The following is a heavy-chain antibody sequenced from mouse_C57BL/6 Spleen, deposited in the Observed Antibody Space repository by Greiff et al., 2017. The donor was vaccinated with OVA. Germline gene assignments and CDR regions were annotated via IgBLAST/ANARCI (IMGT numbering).Heavy chain of an antibody. Sequence: VQLQQSGAELVRPGASVTLSCKASGYTFTDYEMHWVKQTPVHGLEWIGAIDPETGGTAYNQKFKGKAILTADKSSSTAYMELRSLTSEDSAVYYCTSDDYDGRFAYWGQGTLVTVSA. J-gene: IGHJ3*01. CDR1: GYTFTDYE. V-gene: IGHV1-15*01. CDR2: IDPETGGT. D-gene: IGHD2-4*01. CDR3: TSDDYDGRFAY.